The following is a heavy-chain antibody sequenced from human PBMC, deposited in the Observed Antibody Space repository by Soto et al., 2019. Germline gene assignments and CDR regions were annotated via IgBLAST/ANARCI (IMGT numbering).Heavy chain of an antibody. J-gene: IGHJ4*02. CDR1: GLTFSSYS. V-gene: IGHV3-21*01. Sequence: GGSLRLSCAASGLTFSSYSMNWVGQAPGKGLEWVSSISSSSSYIYYADSVKGRFTISRDNAKNSLYLQMNSLRAEDTAVYYCARFYRQYGSGSYNDYWGQGTLVTVSS. CDR2: ISSSSSYI. D-gene: IGHD3-10*01. CDR3: ARFYRQYGSGSYNDY.